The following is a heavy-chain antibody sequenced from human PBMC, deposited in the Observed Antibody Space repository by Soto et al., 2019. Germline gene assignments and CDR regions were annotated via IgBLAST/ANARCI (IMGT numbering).Heavy chain of an antibody. D-gene: IGHD2-15*01. CDR3: ARAPRGGGYYYYGMDV. CDR2: IYYSGST. CDR1: GGSISSGGYY. V-gene: IGHV4-31*03. Sequence: PSETLSLTCTVSGGSISSGGYYWSWIRQHPGKGLEWIGYIYYSGSTYYNPSLKSRVTISVDTSKNQSSLKLSSVTAADTAVYYCARAPRGGGYYYYGMDVWGQGTTVTVS. J-gene: IGHJ6*02.